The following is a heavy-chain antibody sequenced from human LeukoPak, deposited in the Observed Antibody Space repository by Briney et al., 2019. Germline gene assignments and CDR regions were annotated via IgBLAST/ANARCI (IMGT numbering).Heavy chain of an antibody. CDR2: INPNSGGT. J-gene: IGHJ6*03. Sequence: ASVKVSCKASGYAFTVYYIQWVRQAPGQGLEWMGWINPNSGGTKYAQKFQGRVTMIRDTSINTAYMEVSRLTSDDTAVYYCARQVWSGYYYMDVWGKGTTVTVSS. CDR1: GYAFTVYY. CDR3: ARQVWSGYYYMDV. D-gene: IGHD2-8*02. V-gene: IGHV1-2*02.